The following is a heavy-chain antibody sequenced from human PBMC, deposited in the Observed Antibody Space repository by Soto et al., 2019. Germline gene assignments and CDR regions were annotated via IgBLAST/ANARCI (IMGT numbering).Heavy chain of an antibody. V-gene: IGHV4-34*01. Sequence: SETLSLTCAVYGGSFSGYYWSWIRQPPGKGPEWIGEINHSGSTNYNPSLKSRVTISVDTSKNQFSLKLSSVTAADTAVYYCARARPVLLWFGGGDWFDPWGQGTLVTVSS. CDR2: INHSGST. CDR1: GGSFSGYY. J-gene: IGHJ5*02. D-gene: IGHD3-10*01. CDR3: ARARPVLLWFGGGDWFDP.